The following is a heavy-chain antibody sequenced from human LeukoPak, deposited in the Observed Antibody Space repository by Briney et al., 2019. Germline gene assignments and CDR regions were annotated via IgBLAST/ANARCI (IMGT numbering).Heavy chain of an antibody. CDR1: GGSISSSNYY. CDR2: TYFGGAT. Sequence: SETLSLTCTVSGGSISSSNYYWGWIRQPPGKGLEWIGSTYFGGATYHNPPLKSRVTIFIDTSKNQFSLRLSSVTAADTAVYYCARHRDKYSSSPLDFWGQGTLVTVSS. CDR3: ARHRDKYSSSPLDF. J-gene: IGHJ4*02. V-gene: IGHV4-39*01. D-gene: IGHD6-13*01.